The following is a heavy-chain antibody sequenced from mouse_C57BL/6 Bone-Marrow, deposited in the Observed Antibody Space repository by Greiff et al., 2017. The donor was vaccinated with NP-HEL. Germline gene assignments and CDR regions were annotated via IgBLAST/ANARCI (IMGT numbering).Heavy chain of an antibody. CDR3: AHDYGDY. J-gene: IGHJ2*01. V-gene: IGHV1-55*01. D-gene: IGHD2-4*01. Sequence: QVHVKQPGAELVKPGASVKMSSKASGYTFTSYWITWVKQRPGQGLEWIGDIYPGSGRTNYNEKFKSKATLTVDTSSSTAYMQLSSLTSEDPAVYYCAHDYGDYWGQGTTLTVSS. CDR1: GYTFTSYW. CDR2: IYPGSGRT.